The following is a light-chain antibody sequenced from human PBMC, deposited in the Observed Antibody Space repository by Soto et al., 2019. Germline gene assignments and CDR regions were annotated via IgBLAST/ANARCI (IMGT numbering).Light chain of an antibody. Sequence: EIVMTQSPATLSLSPGERATLSCRASQSVNSNLAWYQQKAGQAPRLLIYDASTRATGIPARFSGSGSGTEFTLTISSLQSEDFAVYYCQQYNNWPPWTFGQGTKVDTK. V-gene: IGKV3-15*01. CDR1: QSVNSN. CDR3: QQYNNWPPWT. J-gene: IGKJ1*01. CDR2: DAS.